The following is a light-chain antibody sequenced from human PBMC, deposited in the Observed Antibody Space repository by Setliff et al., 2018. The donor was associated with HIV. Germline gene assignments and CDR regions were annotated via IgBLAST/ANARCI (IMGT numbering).Light chain of an antibody. V-gene: IGLV2-14*03. Sequence: QSALAQPASVSGSPGQSITISCTGTSSDVGRYNYVSWYKQHSGKAPKLLIFGVSNRPSVVSDRFSGSKSGNTASLTISGLQAEDEADYYCSSYTTSSTLYYVFGPGTKVTVL. J-gene: IGLJ1*01. CDR3: SSYTTSSTLYYV. CDR1: SSDVGRYNY. CDR2: GVS.